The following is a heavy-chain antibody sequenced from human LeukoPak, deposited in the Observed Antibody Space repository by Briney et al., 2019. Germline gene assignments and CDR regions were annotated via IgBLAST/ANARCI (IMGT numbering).Heavy chain of an antibody. CDR1: GFIVSGDF. D-gene: IGHD3-16*01. Sequence: PGGSLRLSCAASGFIVSGDFMSWVRQAPGKGLEWVASINHNGNVNYYMDSVKGRFTISRDNAKNSLYLQMSNLRAEDTAVYFCARGGGLDVWGQGATVTVSS. J-gene: IGHJ6*02. CDR2: INHNGNVN. CDR3: ARGGGLDV. V-gene: IGHV3-7*03.